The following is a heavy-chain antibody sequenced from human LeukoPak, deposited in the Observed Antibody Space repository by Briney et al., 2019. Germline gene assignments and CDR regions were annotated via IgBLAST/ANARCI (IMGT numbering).Heavy chain of an antibody. CDR3: ARDNSQWLVRGIDY. CDR2: ISSSGSTI. Sequence: PGGSLILSCAASGFTFSSYEMNWVRQAPGKGLEWVSYISSSGSTIYYADSVKGRFTISRDNAKNSLYLQMNSLRAEDTAVYYCARDNSQWLVRGIDYWGQGTLVTVSS. V-gene: IGHV3-48*03. D-gene: IGHD6-19*01. J-gene: IGHJ4*02. CDR1: GFTFSSYE.